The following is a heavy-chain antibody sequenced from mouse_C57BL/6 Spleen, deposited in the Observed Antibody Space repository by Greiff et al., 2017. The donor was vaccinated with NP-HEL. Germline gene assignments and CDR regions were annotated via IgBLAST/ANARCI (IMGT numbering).Heavy chain of an antibody. Sequence: QVQLQQPGAELVRPGSSVKLSCKASGYTFTSYWMDWVKQRPGQGLEWIGNIYPSDSETHYNQKFKDKATLTVDKSSSTAYMQLSSLTSEDSAVYYCARRGYDWYFDVWGTGTTVTVSS. J-gene: IGHJ1*03. CDR3: ARRGYDWYFDV. V-gene: IGHV1-61*01. CDR1: GYTFTSYW. D-gene: IGHD2-2*01. CDR2: IYPSDSET.